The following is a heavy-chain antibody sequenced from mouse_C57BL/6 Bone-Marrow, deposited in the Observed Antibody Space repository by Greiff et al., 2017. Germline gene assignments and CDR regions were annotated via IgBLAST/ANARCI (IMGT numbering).Heavy chain of an antibody. V-gene: IGHV1-72*01. CDR1: GYTFTSYW. CDR3: ERDYGSSQPYARDY. J-gene: IGHJ4*01. D-gene: IGHD1-1*01. Sequence: QVQLKQPGAELVKPGASVKLSCKASGYTFTSYWMHWVKQRPGRGLEWIGRLDPNSGGTKYNEKFKSKATLTVAKSSSTAYMQLSSLTSEDSAVFYCERDYGSSQPYARDYWGKGTSGTGAS. CDR2: LDPNSGGT.